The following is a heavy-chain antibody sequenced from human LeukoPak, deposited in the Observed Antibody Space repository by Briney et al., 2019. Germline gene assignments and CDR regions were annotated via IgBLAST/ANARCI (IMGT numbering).Heavy chain of an antibody. CDR1: GFTFSSYA. J-gene: IGHJ4*02. V-gene: IGHV3-30*04. Sequence: EPGGSLRLSCAASGFTFSSYAMHWVRQAPGKGLEWVAVISYDGSNKYYADSVKGRFTISRDNSKNTLYLQMNSLRAEDTAVYYCARGGYDSSGYYVGFDYWGQGTLVTVSS. D-gene: IGHD3-22*01. CDR3: ARGGYDSSGYYVGFDY. CDR2: ISYDGSNK.